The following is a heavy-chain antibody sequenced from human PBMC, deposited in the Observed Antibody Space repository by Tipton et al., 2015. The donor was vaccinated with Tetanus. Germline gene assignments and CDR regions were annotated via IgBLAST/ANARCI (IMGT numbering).Heavy chain of an antibody. J-gene: IGHJ4*02. V-gene: IGHV4-31*03. Sequence: TLSLTSTVSGGSISSGGYYWSWIRQYPGKGLEWIGYIYYSGSTYYNPSLKSRVTISVDTSKNQFSLKLSSVTAADTAVYYCARGGSYHTPPGYWGQGTLVTVSS. D-gene: IGHD1-26*01. CDR2: IYYSGST. CDR1: GGSISSGGYY. CDR3: ARGGSYHTPPGY.